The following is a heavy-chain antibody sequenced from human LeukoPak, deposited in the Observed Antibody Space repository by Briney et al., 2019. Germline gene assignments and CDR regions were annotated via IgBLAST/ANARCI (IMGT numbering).Heavy chain of an antibody. D-gene: IGHD1-26*01. CDR2: ISYDGSNK. Sequence: GGSLRLSCAASGFTFSSYAMHWVRQGPGKGLEWVAVISYDGSNKYYADSVKGRFTISRDNSKNTLYLQMNSLRAEDTAVYYCARADVGATRFDYWGQGTLVTVSS. CDR1: GFTFSSYA. J-gene: IGHJ4*02. V-gene: IGHV3-30-3*01. CDR3: ARADVGATRFDY.